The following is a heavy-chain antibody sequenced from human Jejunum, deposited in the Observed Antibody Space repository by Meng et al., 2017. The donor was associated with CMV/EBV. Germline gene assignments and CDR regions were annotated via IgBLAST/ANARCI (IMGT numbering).Heavy chain of an antibody. CDR2: ISSSSNTI. CDR3: ARDCSTSCPFQPRGDY. CDR1: FTFSSYS. J-gene: IGHJ4*02. V-gene: IGHV3-48*04. D-gene: IGHD2-2*01. Sequence: FTFSSYSMNWVRQAPGKGLEWISYISSSSNTIYYADSVKGRFTISRDNAKNSLYLQMNSLRAEDTAVYHCARDCSTSCPFQPRGDYWGQGTLVTVSS.